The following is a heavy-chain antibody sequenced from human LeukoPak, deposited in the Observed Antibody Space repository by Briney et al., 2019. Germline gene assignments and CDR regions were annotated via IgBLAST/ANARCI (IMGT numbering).Heavy chain of an antibody. CDR1: GYTFTDYY. CDR2: VTPKSGAT. V-gene: IGHV1-2*02. Sequence: ASVKVSCKASGYTFTDYYMHWVRQAPGQGPEWMGWVTPKSGATNYAQKFQGRVTMTRDTSISTAYMELSRLRSDDTAVYYCARVNWNDVPDSWGQGTLVTVSS. CDR3: ARVNWNDVPDS. D-gene: IGHD1-1*01. J-gene: IGHJ5*01.